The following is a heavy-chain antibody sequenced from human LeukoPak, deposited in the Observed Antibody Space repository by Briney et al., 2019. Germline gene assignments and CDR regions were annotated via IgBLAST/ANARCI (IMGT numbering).Heavy chain of an antibody. Sequence: ASVKVSCKASGGTFSSYAISWVRQAPGQGLEWMGWISAYNGNTNYAQKFQGRVTMTTDTSTSTAYMELRSLRSDDTAVYYCARGGKYSTPPGDWGQGTLVTVSS. J-gene: IGHJ4*02. CDR2: ISAYNGNT. V-gene: IGHV1-18*01. CDR1: GGTFSSYA. D-gene: IGHD4-11*01. CDR3: ARGGKYSTPPGD.